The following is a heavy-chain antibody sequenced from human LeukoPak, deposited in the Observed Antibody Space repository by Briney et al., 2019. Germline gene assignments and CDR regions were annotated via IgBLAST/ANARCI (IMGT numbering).Heavy chain of an antibody. D-gene: IGHD2-2*02. J-gene: IGHJ4*02. V-gene: IGHV3-33*01. CDR2: IRYDGSTI. Sequence: PGTSLRLSCAASGFTFSDYGMHWVRQAPGKGLEWVAVIRYDGSTIYYADSVKGRFTISRDDSKKTLYLEMNSLKTEDTAVYYCTTASTILIHIQVDYWGQGTLVTVSS. CDR3: TTASTILIHIQVDY. CDR1: GFTFSDYG.